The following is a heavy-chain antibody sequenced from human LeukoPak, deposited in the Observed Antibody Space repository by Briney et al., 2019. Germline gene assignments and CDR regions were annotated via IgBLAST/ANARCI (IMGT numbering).Heavy chain of an antibody. Sequence: SETLSLTCTVSGGSISSSGYYWDRIRQTPGKGLEWIGNIHYSEGTSYNPSLESRVTMSVDTSTNLFSLRLSSVTAADTAVYYCARGFIAVAGPFFDYWGQGTLVTVSS. V-gene: IGHV4-39*01. CDR1: GGSISSSGYY. J-gene: IGHJ4*02. CDR2: IHYSEGT. CDR3: ARGFIAVAGPFFDY. D-gene: IGHD6-19*01.